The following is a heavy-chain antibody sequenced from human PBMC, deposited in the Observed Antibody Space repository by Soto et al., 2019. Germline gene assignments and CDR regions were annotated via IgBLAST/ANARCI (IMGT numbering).Heavy chain of an antibody. CDR1: GLTFSSYW. J-gene: IGHJ6*02. D-gene: IGHD3-10*01. V-gene: IGHV3-74*01. CDR3: ASYGSGSFGMDV. Sequence: GGSLRLSCAASGLTFSSYWMHWVRQAPGKGLVWVSRINSDGSSTSYADSMKGRFTISRDNAKNTLYLQMNSLRAEDTAVYYCASYGSGSFGMDVWGQGTTVTVSS. CDR2: INSDGSST.